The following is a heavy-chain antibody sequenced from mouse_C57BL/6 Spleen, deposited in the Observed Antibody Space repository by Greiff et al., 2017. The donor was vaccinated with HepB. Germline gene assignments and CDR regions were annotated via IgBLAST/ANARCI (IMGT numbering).Heavy chain of an antibody. V-gene: IGHV5-4*03. J-gene: IGHJ1*03. CDR1: GFTFSSYA. CDR2: ISDGGSYT. Sequence: EVKLVESGGGLVKPGGSLKLSCAASGFTFSSYAMSWVRQTPEKRLEWVATISDGGSYTYYPDNVKGRFTISRDNAKNNLYLQMSHLKSEDTAMYYCARDGYSNWYFDVWGTGTTGTVSS. CDR3: ARDGYSNWYFDV. D-gene: IGHD2-3*01.